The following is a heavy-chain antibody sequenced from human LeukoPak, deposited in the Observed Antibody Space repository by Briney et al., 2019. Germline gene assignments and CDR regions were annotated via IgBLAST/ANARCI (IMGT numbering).Heavy chain of an antibody. CDR3: ARHRYYYDRSGYYKRPPYFDY. D-gene: IGHD3-22*01. J-gene: IGHJ4*02. V-gene: IGHV4-39*01. Sequence: GSLRLSCAASGFTFSSYGMHWVRQAPGKGLEWIGSIYYSGSIYYNPSLKSRVTISVDTSTNQFSLKLSSVTAADTAVYYCARHRYYYDRSGYYKRPPYFDYWGQGTPVTVSS. CDR2: IYYSGSI. CDR1: GFTFSSYG.